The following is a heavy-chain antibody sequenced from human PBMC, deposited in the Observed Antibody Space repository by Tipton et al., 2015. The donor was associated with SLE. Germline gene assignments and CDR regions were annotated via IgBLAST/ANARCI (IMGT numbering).Heavy chain of an antibody. CDR1: GGTFSSYT. CDR2: IYYSGST. D-gene: IGHD6-13*01. V-gene: IGHV4-59*08. CDR3: ARHISSRAGNAFDI. J-gene: IGHJ3*02. Sequence: QLVQSGAEVKKPGSSVKVSCKASGGTFSSYTISWVRQAPGQGLEWIGYIYYSGSTNYNPSLKSRVTISVDTSKNQFSLKLSSVTAADTAVYYCARHISSRAGNAFDIWGQGTMVTVSS.